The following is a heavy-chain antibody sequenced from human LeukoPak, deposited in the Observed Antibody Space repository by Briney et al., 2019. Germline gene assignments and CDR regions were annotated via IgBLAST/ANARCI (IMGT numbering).Heavy chain of an antibody. D-gene: IGHD3-10*01. J-gene: IGHJ4*02. CDR2: INWNGGST. Sequence: PGGSLRLSCAASGFTFDDYGMSWVRQAPGKGLEWVSGINWNGGSTGYADSVKGRFTISRDNAKNSLYLQMNSLRAEDTALYYCARVRYGSGSYYNIPDYWGQGTLVTVSS. CDR3: ARVRYGSGSYYNIPDY. V-gene: IGHV3-20*04. CDR1: GFTFDDYG.